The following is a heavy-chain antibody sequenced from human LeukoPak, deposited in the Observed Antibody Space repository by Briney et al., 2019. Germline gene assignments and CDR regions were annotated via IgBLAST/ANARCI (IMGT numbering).Heavy chain of an antibody. CDR3: ARDDHAAAGTNY. J-gene: IGHJ4*02. Sequence: SGGSLRLSCAASGFTFSSYGMHWVRQAPGKGLEWVAVIWYDGSNKYYADSVKGRFTISRDNSKNTLYLQMNSLRAEDTAVYYCARDDHAAAGTNYWGQGTLVTVSS. V-gene: IGHV3-33*01. CDR2: IWYDGSNK. CDR1: GFTFSSYG. D-gene: IGHD6-13*01.